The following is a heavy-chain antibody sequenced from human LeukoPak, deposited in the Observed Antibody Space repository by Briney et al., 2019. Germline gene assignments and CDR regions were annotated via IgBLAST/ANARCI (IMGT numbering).Heavy chain of an antibody. CDR2: MYTGSYTGTT. V-gene: IGHV4-39*01. CDR3: VGEEYGTGSYYKSSD. Sequence: PSETLSLTCIVSDGSISSSFYWGWIRQPPGKGLEWIGSMYTGSYTGTTYYNPSLESRVTVSVDTSKNLCSLKLTSVTAADTAVYYCVGEEYGTGSYYKSSDWGQGTLVTVSS. D-gene: IGHD3-10*01. CDR1: DGSISSSFY. J-gene: IGHJ4*02.